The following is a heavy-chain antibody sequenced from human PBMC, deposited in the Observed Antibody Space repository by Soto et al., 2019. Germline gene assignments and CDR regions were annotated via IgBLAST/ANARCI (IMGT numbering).Heavy chain of an antibody. D-gene: IGHD4-17*01. CDR3: AKRPTTPTTWGAFDI. CDR2: INTSGGGT. J-gene: IGHJ3*02. CDR1: GFTFSSYA. V-gene: IGHV3-23*01. Sequence: EVQLLESGGGLVQPGGSLRLSCAASGFTFSSYAMSWVRQAPGKGLERVSSINTSGGGTYYVDSVKGRFTISLDNSKNAVYLQMNSLRAEDTAVYYCAKRPTTPTTWGAFDIWGQGTMVTVSS.